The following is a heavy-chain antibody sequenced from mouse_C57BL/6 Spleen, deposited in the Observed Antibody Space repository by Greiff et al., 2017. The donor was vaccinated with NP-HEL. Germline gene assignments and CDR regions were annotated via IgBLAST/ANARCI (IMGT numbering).Heavy chain of an antibody. Sequence: EVKLMESGPGLVKPSQSLSLTCSVTGYSITSGYYWNWIRQFPGNKLEWMGYISYDGSNNYNPSLKNRISITRDTSKNQFFLKLNSVTTEDTATYYCARLGRSAYWGQGTLVTVSA. D-gene: IGHD4-1*01. CDR2: ISYDGSN. J-gene: IGHJ3*01. CDR1: GYSITSGYY. CDR3: ARLGRSAY. V-gene: IGHV3-6*01.